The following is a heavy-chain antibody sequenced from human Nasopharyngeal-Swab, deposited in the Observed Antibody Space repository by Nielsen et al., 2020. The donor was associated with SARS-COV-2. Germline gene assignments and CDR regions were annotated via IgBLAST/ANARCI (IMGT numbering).Heavy chain of an antibody. CDR3: ARGDVLPAYTKSDY. D-gene: IGHD2-15*01. CDR1: GFPFGDYG. CDR2: IRSKVYGATT. Sequence: LKISCTTSGFPFGDYGMSWVRQAPGKGLEWISFIRSKVYGATTEYAASVEGRFSISRDDSKSVVYLQMNSLKAEDTAIYYCARGDVLPAYTKSDYWGQGTLVTVSS. V-gene: IGHV3-49*04. J-gene: IGHJ4*02.